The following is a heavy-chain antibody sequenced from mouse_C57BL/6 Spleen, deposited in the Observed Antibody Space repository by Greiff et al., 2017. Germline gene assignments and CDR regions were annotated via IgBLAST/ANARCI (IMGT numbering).Heavy chain of an antibody. J-gene: IGHJ3*01. D-gene: IGHD4-1*01. V-gene: IGHV14-4*01. Sequence: EVQLQQSGAELVRPGASVKLSCTASGFTITDDYMHWVKQRPEPGLEWIGWIDPENGDTEYASKFQGKATITADTSSNTAYLQLSSLTSVDTAVYYCTTSWGWFADWGRGTLVTVSA. CDR3: TTSWGWFAD. CDR2: IDPENGDT. CDR1: GFTITDDY.